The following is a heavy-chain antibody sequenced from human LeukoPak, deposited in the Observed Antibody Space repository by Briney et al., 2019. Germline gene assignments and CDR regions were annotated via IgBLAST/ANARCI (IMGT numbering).Heavy chain of an antibody. J-gene: IGHJ6*02. CDR1: GYTLTELS. CDR2: FDPEDGET. D-gene: IGHD2-2*01. CDR3: ATERIVVVPAAPPPYGMGV. V-gene: IGHV1-24*01. Sequence: GASVKVSCKVSGYTLTELSMHWVRQAPGKGLEWMGGFDPEDGETIYAQKFQGRVTMTEDTSTDTAYMELSSLRSEDTAVYYCATERIVVVPAAPPPYGMGVWGQGTTVTVSS.